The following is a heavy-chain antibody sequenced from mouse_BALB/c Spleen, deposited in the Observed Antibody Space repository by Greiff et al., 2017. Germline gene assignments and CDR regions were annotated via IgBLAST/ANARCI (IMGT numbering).Heavy chain of an antibody. V-gene: IGHV5-15*02. CDR1: GFTFSDYG. D-gene: IGHD2-3*01. CDR3: ARVYDGYPAY. J-gene: IGHJ3*01. CDR2: ISNLAYSI. Sequence: EVKLVESGGGLVQPGGSRKLSCAASGFTFSDYGMAWVRQAPGKGPEWVAFISNLAYSIYYADTVTGRFTISRENAKNTLYLEMSSLRSEDTAMYYCARVYDGYPAYWGQGTLVTVSA.